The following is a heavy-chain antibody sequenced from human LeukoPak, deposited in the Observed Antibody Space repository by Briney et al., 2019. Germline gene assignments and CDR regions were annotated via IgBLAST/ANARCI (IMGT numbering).Heavy chain of an antibody. CDR1: GYTFTDYY. CDR3: ARNHIAAAGTYDY. V-gene: IGHV1-2*02. Sequence: GASVKVSCNSSGYTFTDYYMHWVRQAPGQGLEWMGWINPNSGGTNYAQKFQGRVTMTRDTSISTAYMELRSLRSDDTAVYYCARNHIAAAGTYDYWGQGTLVTVSS. D-gene: IGHD6-13*01. CDR2: INPNSGGT. J-gene: IGHJ4*02.